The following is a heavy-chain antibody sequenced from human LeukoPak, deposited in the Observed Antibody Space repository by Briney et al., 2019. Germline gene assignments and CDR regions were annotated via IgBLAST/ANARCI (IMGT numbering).Heavy chain of an antibody. CDR2: IKSKTDGGTT. CDR3: TAAVSAVLY. Sequence: GGSLSRSCAASGFTFSDAWMTWVRQAPGKGLEWVGRIKSKTDGGTTDYAAPVKGRFTISRDDSENTLYLQMSSLKTEDTAVYYCTAAVSAVLYWGQGTLVTVSS. D-gene: IGHD2/OR15-2a*01. CDR1: GFTFSDAW. J-gene: IGHJ4*02. V-gene: IGHV3-15*01.